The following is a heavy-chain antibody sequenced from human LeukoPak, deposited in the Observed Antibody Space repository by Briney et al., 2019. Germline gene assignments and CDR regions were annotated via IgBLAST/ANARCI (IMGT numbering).Heavy chain of an antibody. V-gene: IGHV3-48*04. D-gene: IGHD6-13*01. CDR2: ISSSSSTI. CDR3: ARRKEQLVLYYYYYYMDV. Sequence: GGALRLSCAASGFTLSSYSMNLVRQAPGKGPEWVSYISSSSSTIYYADSVKGRFTISRDNAKNSLYLQMNSLRAEDTAVYYCARRKEQLVLYYYYYYMDVWGKGTTVTVSS. CDR1: GFTLSSYS. J-gene: IGHJ6*03.